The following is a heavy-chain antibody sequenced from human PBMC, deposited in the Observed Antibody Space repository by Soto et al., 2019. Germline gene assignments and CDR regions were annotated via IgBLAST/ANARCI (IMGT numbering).Heavy chain of an antibody. CDR2: INPNSGAT. D-gene: IGHD3-16*01. CDR3: ARVGAGDGGWFDP. Sequence: QVQLVQSVAEVKTPGASVKVSCKASGYRFTGYYMHWGRQAPGQGLEWMGWINPNSGATDYAQKFEGRVTMTTDTSIRTSYMELTSLTSDDTAVYYCARVGAGDGGWFDPWGQGTLVTVSS. CDR1: GYRFTGYY. V-gene: IGHV1-2*02. J-gene: IGHJ5*02.